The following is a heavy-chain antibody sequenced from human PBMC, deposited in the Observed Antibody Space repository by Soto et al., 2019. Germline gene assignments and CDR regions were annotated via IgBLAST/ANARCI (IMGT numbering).Heavy chain of an antibody. CDR3: ARDLPPYYDFWSGYYEYFQH. V-gene: IGHV3-7*01. CDR2: IKQDGSEK. CDR1: GFTFSSYW. D-gene: IGHD3-3*01. Sequence: GGSLRLSCAASGFTFSSYWMSWVRQAPGKGLEWVANIKQDGSEKYYVDSVKGRFTISRDNAKNSLYLQMNSLRAEDTAVYYCARDLPPYYDFWSGYYEYFQHGGQGTLVTVSS. J-gene: IGHJ1*01.